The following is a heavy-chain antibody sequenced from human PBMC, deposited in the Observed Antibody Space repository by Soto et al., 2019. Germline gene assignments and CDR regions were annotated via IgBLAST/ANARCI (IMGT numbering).Heavy chain of an antibody. CDR1: GYTFTDYW. CDR2: IYPGDSDT. J-gene: IGHJ6*02. CDR3: ERNITHLRYYYYAMDV. D-gene: IGHD3-3*01. V-gene: IGHV5-51*01. Sequence: PGESLKISCKGSGYTFTDYWIGWVRQLPGKGLEWMGIIYPGDSDTRYSPSFQGHVTITVDKSTNTAYLQWNTLRASDTAMYYCERNITHLRYYYYAMDVWGQGTTVTVSS.